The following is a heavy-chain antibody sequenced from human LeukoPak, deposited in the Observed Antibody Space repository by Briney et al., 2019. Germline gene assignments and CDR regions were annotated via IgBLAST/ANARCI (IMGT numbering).Heavy chain of an antibody. CDR1: GGSISSGGHY. J-gene: IGHJ4*02. CDR3: ARDDSGYGKFDY. Sequence: SSETLSLTCTVSGGSISSGGHYWSWIRQHPGQGLEWIGYIYYSGSTYYNPSLKSRVTISVDTSKNQFSLKLSSVTAADTAVYYCARDDSGYGKFDYWGQGTLVTVSS. D-gene: IGHD5-12*01. CDR2: IYYSGST. V-gene: IGHV4-31*03.